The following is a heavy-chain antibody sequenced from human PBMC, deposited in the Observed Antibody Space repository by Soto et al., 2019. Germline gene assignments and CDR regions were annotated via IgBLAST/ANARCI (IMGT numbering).Heavy chain of an antibody. CDR2: IYYSGST. Sequence: QLQLQESGPGLVKPSETLSLTCTVSGGSISTSSYYWGWIRQPPGKGLEWIGSIYYSGSTYYNPSLNSRVTISVYTSKNQFSLKLSSVTGADTAAYYCARQERSGGRAKTPHFDYWGQGTLVTVSS. V-gene: IGHV4-39*01. CDR1: GGSISTSSYY. J-gene: IGHJ4*02. D-gene: IGHD3-16*01. CDR3: ARQERSGGRAKTPHFDY.